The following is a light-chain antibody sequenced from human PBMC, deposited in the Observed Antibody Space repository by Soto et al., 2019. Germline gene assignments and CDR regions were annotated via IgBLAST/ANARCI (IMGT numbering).Light chain of an antibody. J-gene: IGLJ2*01. CDR1: SGDIGTYNL. Sequence: QSVLTQPASVSGSPGQSITISCTGTSGDIGTYNLVSWYQQHPGRAPKLIIFEVNKRPSGVSNRFSASKSGNTASLAISGLQAEDEADYHCCSYAGRSTVICGGGTKVTVL. CDR2: EVN. V-gene: IGLV2-23*02. CDR3: CSYAGRSTVI.